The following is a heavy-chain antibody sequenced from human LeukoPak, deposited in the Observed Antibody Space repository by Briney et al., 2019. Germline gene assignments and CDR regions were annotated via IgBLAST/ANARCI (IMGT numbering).Heavy chain of an antibody. J-gene: IGHJ3*02. V-gene: IGHV3-53*01. D-gene: IGHD3-22*01. Sequence: GGCLRLSCAASGFTVSSSYMSWVRQAPGKGLEWVSIIYIDGSTYYADSVKGRFTISRDNSKNTLSLQMNSLRAEDTAVYYCARGRSGFSHAFDIWGQGTMVTVSS. CDR1: GFTVSSSY. CDR3: ARGRSGFSHAFDI. CDR2: IYIDGST.